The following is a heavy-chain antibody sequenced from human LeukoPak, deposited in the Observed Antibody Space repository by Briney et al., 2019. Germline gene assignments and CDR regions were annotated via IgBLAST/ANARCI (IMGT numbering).Heavy chain of an antibody. CDR1: GFTFSSYA. J-gene: IGHJ3*02. D-gene: IGHD5-18*01. Sequence: GGSLRLSCAASGFTFSSYAMSWVRQAPGKGLEWVSDSSASGDRTYYVDSVKGRFTISRDNAKNSLYLQMNSLRAEDTAVYYCAREASGYSYGLDAFDIWGQGTMVTVSS. V-gene: IGHV3-23*01. CDR2: SSASGDRT. CDR3: AREASGYSYGLDAFDI.